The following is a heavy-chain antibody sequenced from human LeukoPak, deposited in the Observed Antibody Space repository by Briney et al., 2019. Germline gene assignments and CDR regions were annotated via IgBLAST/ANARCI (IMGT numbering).Heavy chain of an antibody. J-gene: IGHJ3*02. V-gene: IGHV3-23*01. CDR2: ISGSGGST. CDR3: ARDGSIAAAGIGAFDI. D-gene: IGHD6-13*01. Sequence: GGSLRLSCAASGFTFSSYAMSWVRQAPGKGLEWVSAISGSGGSTYYADSVKGRFTISRDNSKNTLYPQMNSLRAEDTAVYYCARDGSIAAAGIGAFDIWGQGTMVTVSS. CDR1: GFTFSSYA.